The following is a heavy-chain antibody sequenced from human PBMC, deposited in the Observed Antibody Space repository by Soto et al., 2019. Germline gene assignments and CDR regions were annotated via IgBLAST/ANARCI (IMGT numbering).Heavy chain of an antibody. D-gene: IGHD2-8*01. V-gene: IGHV3-23*01. CDR3: AKTRGAMIYAISVYGMDV. Sequence: EVQLLESGGGFIHPGGSLRLFCAASGFSFSSFAMNWVRQAPGKGLEWVSIISGSADSTFYADSVKGRFAISRDNSKSTLYLQINSLRAEDTAVYYCAKTRGAMIYAISVYGMDVWGQGTTVTVSS. CDR2: ISGSADST. CDR1: GFSFSSFA. J-gene: IGHJ6*02.